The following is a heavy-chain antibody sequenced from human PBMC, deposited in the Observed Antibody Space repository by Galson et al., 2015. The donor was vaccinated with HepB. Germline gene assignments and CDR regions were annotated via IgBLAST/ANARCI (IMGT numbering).Heavy chain of an antibody. D-gene: IGHD3-9*01. J-gene: IGHJ4*02. CDR1: GYTLTELS. CDR2: FDPEDGET. V-gene: IGHV1-24*01. CDR3: ATGPFILTGYYTFDY. Sequence: SVKVSCKVSGYTLTELSMHWVRQAPGKGLEWMGGFDPEDGETIYAQKFQGRVTMTEDTSTDTAYMELSSLRSEDTAVYYCATGPFILTGYYTFDYWGQGTLVTVSS.